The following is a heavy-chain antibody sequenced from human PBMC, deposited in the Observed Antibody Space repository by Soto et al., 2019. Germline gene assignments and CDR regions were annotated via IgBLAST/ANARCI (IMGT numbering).Heavy chain of an antibody. J-gene: IGHJ3*02. CDR2: IYYSGST. Sequence: PSETLSLTCTVSVGSISSYYWSWIRQPPGKGLEWIGYIYYSGSTNYNPSLKSRVTISVDTSKNQFSLKLSSVTAADTAVYYCAREGSEYYGSGSPGWDAFDIWGQGTMVTVSS. V-gene: IGHV4-59*13. CDR3: AREGSEYYGSGSPGWDAFDI. D-gene: IGHD3-10*01. CDR1: VGSISSYY.